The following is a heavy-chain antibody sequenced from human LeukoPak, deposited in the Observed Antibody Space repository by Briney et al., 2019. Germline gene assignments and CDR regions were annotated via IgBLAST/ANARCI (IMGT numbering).Heavy chain of an antibody. J-gene: IGHJ4*02. D-gene: IGHD6-19*01. CDR1: GFTFSNYW. V-gene: IGHV3-21*01. Sequence: PGESLRLSCAASGFTFSNYWMSWVRQAPGKGLEWVSSISSSSSYIYYADSVKGRFTISRDNAKNSLYLQMNSLRAEDTAVYYCARVSSTADYWGQGTLVTVSS. CDR3: ARVSSTADY. CDR2: ISSSSSYI.